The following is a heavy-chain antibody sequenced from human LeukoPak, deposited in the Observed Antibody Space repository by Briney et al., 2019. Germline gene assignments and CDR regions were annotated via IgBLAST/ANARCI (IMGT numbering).Heavy chain of an antibody. CDR3: ARMGYCTRATCGGAFDF. CDR2: INTNTENP. Sequence: ASVKVSCKASGYTFTGYAMNWVRQAPGQGLEWMGWINTNTENPAYAQGFTGRFVFSLDTSVSTAYLQISSLKAEDTAVYYCARMGYCTRATCGGAFDFWGQGTLVTVSS. CDR1: GYTFTGYA. D-gene: IGHD2-8*01. V-gene: IGHV7-4-1*02. J-gene: IGHJ4*02.